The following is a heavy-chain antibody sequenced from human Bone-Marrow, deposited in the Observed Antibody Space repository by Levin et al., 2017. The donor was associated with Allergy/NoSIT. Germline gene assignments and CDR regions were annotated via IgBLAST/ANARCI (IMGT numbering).Heavy chain of an antibody. CDR1: GGNFKSYA. D-gene: IGHD3-9*01. J-gene: IGHJ2*01. CDR2: IIPFFGTT. V-gene: IGHV1-69*13. CDR3: ARGHYYDILTGYSYWYFDL. Sequence: SVKVSCKVSGGNFKSYAISWVRQAPGQGLEWMGGIIPFFGTTEYSQRFQGRVTITADESTSTAYMELSSLRSEDTAVYFCARGHYYDILTGYSYWYFDLWGRGTRFSVSS.